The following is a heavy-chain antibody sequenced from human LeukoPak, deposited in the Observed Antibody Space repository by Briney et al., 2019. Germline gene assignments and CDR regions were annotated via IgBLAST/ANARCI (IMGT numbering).Heavy chain of an antibody. Sequence: ASVKVSCKASGGTFSSYAISWVRQAPGQGLEWMGGIIPIFGTANYAQKFQGRVTITTDESTSTAYMELSSLRSEDTAVYHCATQGRYSSGRHGYFDYWGQGTLVTVSS. CDR3: ATQGRYSSGRHGYFDY. CDR1: GGTFSSYA. CDR2: IIPIFGTA. V-gene: IGHV1-69*05. D-gene: IGHD6-19*01. J-gene: IGHJ4*02.